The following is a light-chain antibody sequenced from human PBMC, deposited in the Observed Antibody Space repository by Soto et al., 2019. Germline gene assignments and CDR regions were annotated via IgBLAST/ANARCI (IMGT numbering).Light chain of an antibody. Sequence: EIVLTQSPGTLSLSPGERATLSCRSSQSVSSSYLAWYQHKPGQAPRLLIYDVSSRATGIPDRFSGSGSGTDFTLTISRLEPKDFAVYYCQQYGSSPTFGQGTKVEIK. CDR1: QSVSSSY. J-gene: IGKJ1*01. CDR3: QQYGSSPT. CDR2: DVS. V-gene: IGKV3-20*01.